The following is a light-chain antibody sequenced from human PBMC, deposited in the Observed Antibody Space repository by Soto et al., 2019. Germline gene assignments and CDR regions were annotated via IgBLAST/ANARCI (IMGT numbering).Light chain of an antibody. CDR2: EVT. J-gene: IGLJ3*02. V-gene: IGLV2-14*01. Sequence: QSALTQPASVSGSPGQSITISCTGSSSDVGGHDYVSWYLQYPGKAPKLIIYEVTKRPSGISDRFSASKSGNTASLTISGLQAEDEADYYCCSYTTTNSRVFGGGTQVSVL. CDR1: SSDVGGHDY. CDR3: CSYTTTNSRV.